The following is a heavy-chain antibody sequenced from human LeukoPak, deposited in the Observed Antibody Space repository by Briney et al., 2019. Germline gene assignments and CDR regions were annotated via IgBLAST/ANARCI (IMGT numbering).Heavy chain of an antibody. CDR2: IRYDGSNK. J-gene: IGHJ4*02. Sequence: GGSLRLSCAASGFTFSSSGMHWVRQAPGKGLEWVAFIRYDGSNKYYADSVKGRFTISRDNSKNTLYLQMNSLRAEDTAVYYCASEPFYYDSSGYTPGGYWGQGTLVTVSS. CDR3: ASEPFYYDSSGYTPGGY. CDR1: GFTFSSSG. V-gene: IGHV3-30*02. D-gene: IGHD3-22*01.